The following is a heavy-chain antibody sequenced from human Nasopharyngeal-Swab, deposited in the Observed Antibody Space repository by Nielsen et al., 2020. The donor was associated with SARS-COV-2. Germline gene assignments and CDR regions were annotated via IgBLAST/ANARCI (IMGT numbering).Heavy chain of an antibody. Sequence: WIRQPPGKALEWLALIYWDDDKRYSPSLKSRLTITKDTSKNQVVLTMTNMDPVDTATNYCAHSLHYYGSGSLFSNYYYYYMDVWGKGTTVTVSS. CDR2: IYWDDDK. CDR3: AHSLHYYGSGSLFSNYYYYYMDV. J-gene: IGHJ6*03. V-gene: IGHV2-5*02. D-gene: IGHD3-10*01.